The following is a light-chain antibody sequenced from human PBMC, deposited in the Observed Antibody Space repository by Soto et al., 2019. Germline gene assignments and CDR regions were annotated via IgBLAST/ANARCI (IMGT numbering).Light chain of an antibody. V-gene: IGKV4-1*01. CDR3: QHCYELPLT. CDR2: WAS. Sequence: DIVMTESPDSLAVSLGERATINCRSSQSVFSSSKNKNFLAWYQQKSGQPPKLLIYWASTRESGVPDRFSGSGSGTDFTLTISSLQAEDVAVSYCQHCYELPLTCGQGPRVEIK. J-gene: IGKJ1*01. CDR1: QSVFSSSKNKNF.